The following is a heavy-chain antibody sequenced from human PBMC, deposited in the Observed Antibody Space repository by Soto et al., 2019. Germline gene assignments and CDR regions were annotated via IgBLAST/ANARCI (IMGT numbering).Heavy chain of an antibody. Sequence: ASVKVSCKTSGDSFNGYYIHWVRQAPGQGLEWMGWINPNGGATKYAQKFQGRVTVTRDTSIRTVYMELSSLRSDDTAVYYCARESGGATATLDYYYFYMDVRGKGTTVTVSS. CDR3: ARESGGATATLDYYYFYMDV. CDR1: GDSFNGYY. V-gene: IGHV1-2*02. CDR2: INPNGGAT. D-gene: IGHD5-12*01. J-gene: IGHJ6*03.